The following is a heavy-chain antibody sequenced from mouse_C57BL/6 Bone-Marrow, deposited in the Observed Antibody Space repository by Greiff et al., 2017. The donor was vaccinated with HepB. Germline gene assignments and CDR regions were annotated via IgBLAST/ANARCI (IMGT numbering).Heavy chain of an antibody. CDR2: IRSKSNNYAT. D-gene: IGHD2-4*01. V-gene: IGHV10-1*01. CDR1: GFSFNTYA. J-gene: IGHJ4*01. CDR3: VRHGLIYYDYPYAMDY. Sequence: EVQLVESGGGLVQPKGSLKLSCAASGFSFNTYAMNWVRQAPGKGLEWVARIRSKSNNYATYYADSVKDRFTISRDDSESMLYLQMNNLKTEDTAMYYCVRHGLIYYDYPYAMDYWGQGTSVTVSS.